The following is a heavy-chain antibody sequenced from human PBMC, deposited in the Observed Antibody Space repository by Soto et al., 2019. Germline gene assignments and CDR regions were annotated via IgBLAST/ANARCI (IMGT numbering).Heavy chain of an antibody. CDR2: ISYNVRT. Sequence: QVRLQESGPGLVKPSETLSLNCTVSGDSISSSSYFWAWIRRSPGKGLEWIATISYNVRTYYNPSLRSRVTTSVDTSKNQFSLKLTSVTAADTAIYYCARAIHYAAPAQEWFGPWGQGTLVSVSS. CDR3: ARAIHYAAPAQEWFGP. V-gene: IGHV4-39*02. D-gene: IGHD3-16*01. J-gene: IGHJ5*02. CDR1: GDSISSSSYF.